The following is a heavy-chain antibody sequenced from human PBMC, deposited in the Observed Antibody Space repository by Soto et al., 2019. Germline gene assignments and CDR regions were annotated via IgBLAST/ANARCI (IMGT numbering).Heavy chain of an antibody. J-gene: IGHJ2*01. CDR2: INWNGGSI. V-gene: IGHV3-20*04. CDR3: ARVDYGDYGWYFDL. CDR1: GFTFSKAW. D-gene: IGHD4-17*01. Sequence: PGGSLRLSCAASGFTFSKAWMSWVRQAPGKGLEWVAGINWNGGSIGYADSVKGRFTISRDNAKKSLYLQMSGLRAEDTALYYCARVDYGDYGWYFDLWGRGTLVTVSS.